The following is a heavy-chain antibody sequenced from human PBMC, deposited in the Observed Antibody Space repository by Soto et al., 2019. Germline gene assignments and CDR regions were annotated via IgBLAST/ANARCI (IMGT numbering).Heavy chain of an antibody. CDR3: AKFSGRYTRALDY. Sequence: EVQLVESGGGLVQPGGSLRLSCAASGFTFSDHYMDWVRQAPGKGLEWVGRSRNKANSYSTEYAASVKGRFTISRYESKNSVYLEMKRLTTEDAAVYYCAKFSGRYTRALDYWGQGNLVTVSS. V-gene: IGHV3-72*01. D-gene: IGHD1-26*01. CDR1: GFTFSDHY. CDR2: SRNKANSYST. J-gene: IGHJ4*02.